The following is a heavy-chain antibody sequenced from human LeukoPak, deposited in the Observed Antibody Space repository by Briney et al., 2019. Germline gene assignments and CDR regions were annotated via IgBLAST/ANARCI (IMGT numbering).Heavy chain of an antibody. CDR2: MSRSGNII. D-gene: IGHD3-10*02. V-gene: IGHV3-48*04. CDR3: AELGITMIGGV. Sequence: GGSLRLSCATSGFTFSDYNMNWVRQVPGKGLESVSYMSRSGNIIYYADSVKGRFTISRDNAKNSLYLQTNSLRAEDTAVYYCAELGITMIGGVWGKGTTVTISS. CDR1: GFTFSDYN. J-gene: IGHJ6*04.